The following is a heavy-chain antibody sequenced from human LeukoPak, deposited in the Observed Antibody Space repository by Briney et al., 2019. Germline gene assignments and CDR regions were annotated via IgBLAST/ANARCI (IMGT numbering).Heavy chain of an antibody. CDR3: ARLQYSGGWLQDY. Sequence: SETLSLTCTVSGDITHYWTWIRQPPGKGLEWIGYIYHSGSTNYDPFLKSRVTMSVDTYKNQFSLKLSSVTAADTAVYYCARLQYSGGWLQDYWGQGTLVTVSS. CDR2: IYHSGST. J-gene: IGHJ4*02. CDR1: GDITHY. V-gene: IGHV4-59*08. D-gene: IGHD6-19*01.